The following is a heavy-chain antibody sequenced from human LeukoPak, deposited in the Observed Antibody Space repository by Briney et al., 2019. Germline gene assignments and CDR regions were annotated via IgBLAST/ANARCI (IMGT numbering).Heavy chain of an antibody. J-gene: IGHJ4*02. CDR2: IWFDGTNK. CDR3: ARDRGVAAHLDY. D-gene: IGHD5-12*01. V-gene: IGHV3-33*01. Sequence: GRSLRLSCAASGFTFSNYGMHWVRQAPGKGLEWVAVIWFDGTNKYYADSVRGRFTISRDNSKNTLYLQMSSLRAEDTAVYYCARDRGVAAHLDYWGQGTLATVSS. CDR1: GFTFSNYG.